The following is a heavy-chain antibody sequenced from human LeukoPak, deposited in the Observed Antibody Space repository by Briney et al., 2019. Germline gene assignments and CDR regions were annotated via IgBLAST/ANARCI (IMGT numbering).Heavy chain of an antibody. CDR2: IYHSGST. CDR3: ARGLSTFRFDP. CDR1: GYSISSGYY. J-gene: IGHJ5*02. Sequence: SETLTLTCAASGYSISSGYYWGWLRQPPGKGLEWIGSIYHSGSTYYNPSLKSRVTISVDTSKNQFSLKLSSVTAADTAVYYCARGLSTFRFDPWGQGTLVTVSS. D-gene: IGHD2/OR15-2a*01. V-gene: IGHV4-38-2*01.